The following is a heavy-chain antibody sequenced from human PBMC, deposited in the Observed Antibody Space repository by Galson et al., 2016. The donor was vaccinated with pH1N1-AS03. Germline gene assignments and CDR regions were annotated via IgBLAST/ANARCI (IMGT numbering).Heavy chain of an antibody. V-gene: IGHV3-23*01. Sequence: SLRLSCAVSGFTFSSYAMSWVRQAPGKELEWVSGISGNGGTTYYAGSVKGRFTISRDNSKNTLYLQMNSLRAEDTAVYYCAKDHPAVAGAWFFQHWGLGTLVTVSA. CDR1: GFTFSSYA. CDR2: ISGNGGTT. J-gene: IGHJ1*01. CDR3: AKDHPAVAGAWFFQH. D-gene: IGHD6-19*01.